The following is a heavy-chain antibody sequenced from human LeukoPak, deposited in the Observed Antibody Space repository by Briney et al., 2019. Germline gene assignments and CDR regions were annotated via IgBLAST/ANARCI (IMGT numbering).Heavy chain of an antibody. D-gene: IGHD3-10*01. CDR3: ARGLRWYYYGSGSYYY. J-gene: IGHJ4*02. CDR2: INHSGST. V-gene: IGHV4-34*01. CDR1: GGSFSGYY. Sequence: PSETLSLTCAVYGGSFSGYYWSWIRQPPGKGLEWIGEINHSGSTNYNPSLKSRVTISVDTSKNQFSLKLSSVTAADTAVYYCARGLRWYYYGSGSYYYWGQGTLVTVSS.